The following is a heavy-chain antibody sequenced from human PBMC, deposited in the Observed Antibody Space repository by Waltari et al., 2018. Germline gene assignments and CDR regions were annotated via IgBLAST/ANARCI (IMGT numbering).Heavy chain of an antibody. Sequence: EVQVVESGGGLVQPGGSLKLSCATPGFSFGGSTIHWVRQTSGNGLEWVGRIRRQPYNYATAYSASVKGRFTISRDDSKNTAYLQMNNLMTEDTAVYYCSGGEVTGTDFWGQGTLVTVSS. V-gene: IGHV3-73*01. D-gene: IGHD6-19*01. J-gene: IGHJ4*02. CDR2: IRRQPYNYAT. CDR1: GFSFGGST. CDR3: SGGEVTGTDF.